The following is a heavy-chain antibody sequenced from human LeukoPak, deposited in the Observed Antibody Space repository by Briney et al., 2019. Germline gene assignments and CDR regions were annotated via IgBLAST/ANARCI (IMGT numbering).Heavy chain of an antibody. V-gene: IGHV7-4-1*02. Sequence: GASVKVSCKASGYTFTSYDFNWVRQAPGQGLEWMGWINTNTGNPTYAQGFTGRFAFSLDTSVSTAYLQITSLTAEDTAVYYCARDPGHSSRHFDLWGRGTLVTVSS. CDR2: INTNTGNP. CDR3: ARDPGHSSRHFDL. J-gene: IGHJ2*01. CDR1: GYTFTSYD. D-gene: IGHD6-6*01.